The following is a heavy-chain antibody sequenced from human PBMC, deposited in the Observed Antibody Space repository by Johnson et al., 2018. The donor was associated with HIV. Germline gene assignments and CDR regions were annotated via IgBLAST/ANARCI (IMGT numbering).Heavy chain of an antibody. CDR1: GFTFSSYD. CDR2: IGTAGDT. Sequence: QLVESGGGLVQPGGSLRLSCAASGFTFSSYDMHWVRQATGKGLEWVSAIGTAGDTYYPGSVKGRFTISRENAKNSLYLQMNSLRAGDTAVYYCARDPGSSSRGAFDIWGQGTMVTVSS. D-gene: IGHD6-13*01. J-gene: IGHJ3*02. V-gene: IGHV3-13*01. CDR3: ARDPGSSSRGAFDI.